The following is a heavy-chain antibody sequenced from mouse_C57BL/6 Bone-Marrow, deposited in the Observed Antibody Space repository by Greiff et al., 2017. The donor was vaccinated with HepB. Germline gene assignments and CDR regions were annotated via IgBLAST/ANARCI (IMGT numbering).Heavy chain of an antibody. D-gene: IGHD1-1*02. CDR2: IDPENGDT. CDR1: GFNIKDDY. V-gene: IGHV14-4*01. J-gene: IGHJ2*01. CDR3: ATFHPAGGGNHFDY. Sequence: EVQLQQSGAELVRPGASVKLSCTASGFNIKDDYMHWVKQRPEQGLEWIGWIDPENGDTEYASKFQGKATITADTSSNTAYLQLSSLTSEDTAVYYCATFHPAGGGNHFDYWGQGTTLTVSS.